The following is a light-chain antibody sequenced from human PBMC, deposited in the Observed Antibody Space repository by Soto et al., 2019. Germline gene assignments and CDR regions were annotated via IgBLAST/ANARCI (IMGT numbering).Light chain of an antibody. Sequence: QSALTQPASVSGSPGQSITISCTGTSSDVGGYNYVSWYQQHPGKAPKLIIFEVSNRPSGASNRFSGSKSGNTASLTISGLQAEDEADYCCTSYPVPSSTYVFGTGTKVTVL. V-gene: IGLV2-14*01. CDR1: SSDVGGYNY. J-gene: IGLJ1*01. CDR3: TSYPVPSSTYV. CDR2: EVS.